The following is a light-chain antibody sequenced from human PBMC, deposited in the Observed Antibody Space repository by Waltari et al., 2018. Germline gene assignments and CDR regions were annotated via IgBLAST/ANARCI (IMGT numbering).Light chain of an antibody. CDR1: LGLVYSDGNTF. Sequence: DVVLTQSPLSLPVSLGQPASISCTSSLGLVYSDGNTFLNWFQQRPGQSPRRLVYKVSHRDSGVPDRFSGSGSGSHFTLNISRVEAEDVAIYYCMQGSHWPHTFGKGTRLEVK. J-gene: IGKJ2*01. CDR2: KVS. CDR3: MQGSHWPHT. V-gene: IGKV2-30*01.